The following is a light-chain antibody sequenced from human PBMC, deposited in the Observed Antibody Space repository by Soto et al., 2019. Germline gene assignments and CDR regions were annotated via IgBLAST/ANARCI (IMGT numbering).Light chain of an antibody. CDR2: DAS. V-gene: IGKV3-11*01. CDR1: QSVSSY. Sequence: EIVLTQSPATLSLSPGERATLSCRASQSVSSYLAWYQQKPGQAPRLLIYDASNRATGIPARFSGSGSGTDFTLTISSLEPEDFAVYYCQQRSNWVLTFGGGTKAEIK. CDR3: QQRSNWVLT. J-gene: IGKJ4*01.